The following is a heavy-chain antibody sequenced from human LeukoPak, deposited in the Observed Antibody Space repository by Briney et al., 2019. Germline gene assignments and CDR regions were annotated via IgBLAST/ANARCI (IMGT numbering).Heavy chain of an antibody. D-gene: IGHD3-22*01. CDR2: IYYSGST. CDR3: ARAYSSSRRYENYC. CDR1: GGSISSSSYY. V-gene: IGHV4-39*01. J-gene: IGHJ4*02. Sequence: SETLSLTCTVSGGSISSSSYYWGWIRQPPGKGLEWIGSIYYSGSTYYNPSLKSRVTISVDTSKNQFSLKLTSVSAADSAVYSCARAYSSSRRYENYCWGQGTLVTVSS.